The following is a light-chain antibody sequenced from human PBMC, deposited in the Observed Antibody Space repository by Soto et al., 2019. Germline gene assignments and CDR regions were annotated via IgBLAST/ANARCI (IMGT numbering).Light chain of an antibody. V-gene: IGKV1-9*01. CDR2: AAS. J-gene: IGKJ1*01. CDR3: QHYNSYSEA. CDR1: QGINSY. Sequence: DIQMTQSPSFLSASVVDRVTVTFRSSQGINSYLAWYQQKPGKAPKLLIYAASSLQSGVPLRFSGSGSGTDFTLIISSLQPEDFATYYCQHYNSYSEAFGQGTKVDIK.